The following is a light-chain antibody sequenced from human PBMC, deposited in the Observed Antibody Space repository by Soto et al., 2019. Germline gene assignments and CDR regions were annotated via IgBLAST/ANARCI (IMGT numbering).Light chain of an antibody. V-gene: IGKV1-39*01. CDR1: QTISNS. CDR2: STS. J-gene: IGKJ4*01. Sequence: DIEMTQSPSSLSASIGDTVSFTCRASQTISNSLNWYQQTPGRAPKLLISSTSNLQPGIPSTFSGSGSGTEFTLTISSLQPDDVATYYCQQRASFPLTFGGGTKVEIK. CDR3: QQRASFPLT.